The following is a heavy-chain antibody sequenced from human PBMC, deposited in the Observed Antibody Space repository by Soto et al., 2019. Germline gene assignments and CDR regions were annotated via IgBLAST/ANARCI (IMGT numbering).Heavy chain of an antibody. CDR3: AREGEYWFDP. D-gene: IGHD3-16*01. J-gene: IGHJ5*02. V-gene: IGHV3-11*01. CDR1: GFNFSDHY. Sequence: QVQLVESGGGLVKPGGSPRLSCVASGFNFSDHYMTWIRQAPGKGLEWVSSISSSGTTKEYADSVKGRFTISRDNAKNSLSLQMNSLRAEDTAVYYCAREGEYWFDPWAQGTLVTVSS. CDR2: ISSSGTTK.